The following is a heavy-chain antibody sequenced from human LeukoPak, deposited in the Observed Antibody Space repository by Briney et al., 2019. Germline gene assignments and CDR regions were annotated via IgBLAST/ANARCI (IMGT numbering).Heavy chain of an antibody. J-gene: IGHJ4*02. D-gene: IGHD2-15*01. CDR1: GYSFTNYW. Sequence: GESLKISCKGFGYSFTNYWIGWVRQMPGKGLEWMGIIYPGDSDTRYSRSFQGQVTISADKSITTAYLQWNSLKASDSAMYYCVRKDRASYYVDYWGQGTLVTVSS. V-gene: IGHV5-51*01. CDR2: IYPGDSDT. CDR3: VRKDRASYYVDY.